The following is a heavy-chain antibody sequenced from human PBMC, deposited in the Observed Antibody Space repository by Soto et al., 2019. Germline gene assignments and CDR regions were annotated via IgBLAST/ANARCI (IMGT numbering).Heavy chain of an antibody. J-gene: IGHJ6*02. CDR2: IYYSGST. CDR1: GGSISSGDYY. V-gene: IGHV4-61*08. Sequence: SETLSLTCTVSGGSISSGDYYWSWIRQPPGKGLEWIGYIYYSGSTNYNPSLKSRVTISVDTSKNQFSLKLSSVTAADTAVYYCAREGPMVRGVTINLGYYGMDVWGQGTTVTVSS. CDR3: AREGPMVRGVTINLGYYGMDV. D-gene: IGHD3-10*01.